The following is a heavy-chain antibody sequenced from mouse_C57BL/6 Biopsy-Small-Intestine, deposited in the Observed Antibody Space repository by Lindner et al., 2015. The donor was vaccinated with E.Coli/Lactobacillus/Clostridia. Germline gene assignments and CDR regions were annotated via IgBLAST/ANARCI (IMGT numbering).Heavy chain of an antibody. Sequence: VQLQESGAELVRPGASVKLSCTASGFNIKDYYMHWVKQRPEQGLEWIGRIDPEDGDTEYAPKFQGKATMTADTSSNTAYLQLSSLTSEDTAVYYCTTTTVVGRYYFDYWSQGTTLTVSS. CDR2: IDPEDGDT. J-gene: IGHJ2*01. CDR1: GFNIKDYY. V-gene: IGHV14-1*01. CDR3: TTTTVVGRYYFDY. D-gene: IGHD1-1*01.